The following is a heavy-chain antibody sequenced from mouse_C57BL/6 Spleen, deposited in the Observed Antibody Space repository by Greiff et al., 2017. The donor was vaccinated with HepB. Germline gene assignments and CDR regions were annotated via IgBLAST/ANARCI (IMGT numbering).Heavy chain of an antibody. V-gene: IGHV1-69*01. CDR3: ARSYGYDEGNYFDY. J-gene: IGHJ2*01. Sequence: VQLQQPGAELVMPGALVKLSCKASGYTFTSYWMHWVKQRPGQGLEWIGEIDPSDSYTNYNQKFKGKSTLTVDKSSSTAYMQLSSLTSEDSAVYYCARSYGYDEGNYFDYWGQGTTLTVSS. D-gene: IGHD2-2*01. CDR2: IDPSDSYT. CDR1: GYTFTSYW.